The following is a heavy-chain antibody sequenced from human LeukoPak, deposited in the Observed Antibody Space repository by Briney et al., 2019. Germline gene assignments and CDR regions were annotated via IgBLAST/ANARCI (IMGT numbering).Heavy chain of an antibody. D-gene: IGHD6-25*01. J-gene: IGHJ3*02. CDR1: GDSVSSNSAA. V-gene: IGHV6-1*01. Sequence: SQTLSLICVISGDSVSSNSAAWNWIRQSPSRGFEWLGRTFYRSQWFKDYAESVKSRISINPDTSQNQLSLQLTSVIPEDTAVYYCARDGDRGYDALDIWGQGTMVTVSS. CDR3: ARDGDRGYDALDI. CDR2: TFYRSQWFK.